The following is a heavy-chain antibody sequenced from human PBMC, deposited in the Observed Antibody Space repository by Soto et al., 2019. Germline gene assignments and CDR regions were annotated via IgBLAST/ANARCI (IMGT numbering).Heavy chain of an antibody. Sequence: EVQLVESGGGLVKPGGSLRLSCAASGFTFSSYSMNWVRPAPGKGLEWVSSISSSSSYIYYADSLKGRFTISRDNVKNSLYLQMNRLRAEDTAVYCCAREGVQHGSGPYYYYGMDVWVQGTTVTVSS. V-gene: IGHV3-21*01. D-gene: IGHD3-10*01. CDR1: GFTFSSYS. CDR2: ISSSSSYI. CDR3: AREGVQHGSGPYYYYGMDV. J-gene: IGHJ6*02.